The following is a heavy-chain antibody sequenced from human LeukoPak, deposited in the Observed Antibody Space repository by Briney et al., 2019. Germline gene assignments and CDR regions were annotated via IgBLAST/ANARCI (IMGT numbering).Heavy chain of an antibody. CDR2: ISSSSSTI. CDR1: GFTFSSYS. Sequence: TGGSLRLSCAASGFTFSSYSMNWVRQAPGKGLEWVSYISSSSSTIYYADSVKGRFTISRDNAKNSLYLQMNSLRAEDTAVYYCARVRGTYYYGSGSYYNDGFFDYWGQGTLVTVSS. V-gene: IGHV3-48*04. CDR3: ARVRGTYYYGSGSYYNDGFFDY. D-gene: IGHD3-10*01. J-gene: IGHJ4*02.